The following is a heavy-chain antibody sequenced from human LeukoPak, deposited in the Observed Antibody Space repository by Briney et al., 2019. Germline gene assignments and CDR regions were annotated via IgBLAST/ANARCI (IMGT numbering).Heavy chain of an antibody. J-gene: IGHJ4*02. CDR2: LFYTGTT. D-gene: IGHD4-11*01. Sequence: PSETLSLSCIVSGGSIDSSSYYWAWIRQPPGKGLECIGSLFYTGTTYYSPSLKSRVTISVDTSRTRFSLQLSSVTAADTAVYYCASLYSNYLYFDYWGQGTLVTVSS. CDR3: ASLYSNYLYFDY. V-gene: IGHV4-39*01. CDR1: GGSIDSSSYY.